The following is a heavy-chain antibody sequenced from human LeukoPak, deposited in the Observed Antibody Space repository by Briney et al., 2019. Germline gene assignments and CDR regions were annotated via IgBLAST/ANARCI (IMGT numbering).Heavy chain of an antibody. D-gene: IGHD6-13*01. J-gene: IGHJ3*02. CDR1: GYTFTSYG. CDR3: ARDRSVSSSWYYNDAFDI. V-gene: IGHV1-18*01. Sequence: ASVKVSCKASGYTFTSYGISWVRQAPGQGLEWMGWISAYNGNTNYAQKLQGRVTMTTDTSTSTAYMELRSLRSEDTAVYYCARDRSVSSSWYYNDAFDIWGQGTMVTVSS. CDR2: ISAYNGNT.